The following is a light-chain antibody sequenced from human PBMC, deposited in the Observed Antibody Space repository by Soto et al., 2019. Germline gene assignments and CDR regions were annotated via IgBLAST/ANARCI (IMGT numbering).Light chain of an antibody. Sequence: QSVLTQPPSASGTPGQRVTISCSGSSSNIGSNTVNWYQHLPGTAPKLLIYSNNQRPSGVPDRFSGSKSGTSASLAISGLQSEDEADYFCAAEGVFGGGPKLTVL. CDR2: SNN. CDR3: AAEGV. V-gene: IGLV1-44*01. CDR1: SSNIGSNT. J-gene: IGLJ2*01.